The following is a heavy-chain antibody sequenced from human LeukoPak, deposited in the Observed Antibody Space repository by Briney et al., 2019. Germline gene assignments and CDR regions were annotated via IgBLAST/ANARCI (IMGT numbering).Heavy chain of an antibody. CDR3: ASSVGARVSVYMDV. Sequence: SETLSLTCTVPGGSISSYYWSWIRQPPGKGLEWIGYIYYSGSTNYNPSLKSRVTISVDTSKHQFSLNLSSVTAADTAVYYRASSVGARVSVYMDVWGKGTTVTVSS. J-gene: IGHJ6*03. CDR1: GGSISSYY. CDR2: IYYSGST. D-gene: IGHD1-26*01. V-gene: IGHV4-59*08.